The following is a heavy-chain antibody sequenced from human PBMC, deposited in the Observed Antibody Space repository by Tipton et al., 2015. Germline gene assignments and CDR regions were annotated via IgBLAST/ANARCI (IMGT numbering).Heavy chain of an antibody. V-gene: IGHV4-59*01. D-gene: IGHD5-24*01. Sequence: LRLSCSVSSDSISKYYWSWIRQPPGKGLEWIGYISYTGNTHYNTSLKSRVTISLDTSKNQFSLTVNSVTAADTAVYYCARDLEHGMDVWGQGTTVTVSS. CDR2: ISYTGNT. J-gene: IGHJ6*02. CDR3: ARDLEHGMDV. CDR1: SDSISKYY.